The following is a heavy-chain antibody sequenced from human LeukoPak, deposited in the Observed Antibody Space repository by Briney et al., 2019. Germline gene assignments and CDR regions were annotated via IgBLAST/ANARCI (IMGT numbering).Heavy chain of an antibody. D-gene: IGHD3-10*01. CDR2: INTNTGNP. V-gene: IGHV7-4-1*02. J-gene: IGHJ3*02. CDR1: GYTFTSYA. Sequence: ASVKVSCKASGYTFTSYAMNWVRQAPGQGLEWMGWINTNTGNPTYAQGFTGRFVFSLDTSVSTAYLQISSLKAEDTAVYYCARPVTMVRGLYIDAFDIWGQGTMVTVSS. CDR3: ARPVTMVRGLYIDAFDI.